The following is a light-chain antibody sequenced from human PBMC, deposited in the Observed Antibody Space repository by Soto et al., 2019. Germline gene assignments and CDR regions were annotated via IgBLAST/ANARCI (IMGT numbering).Light chain of an antibody. CDR2: GAS. CDR1: QGIRSW. CDR3: QQASGFPLYT. J-gene: IGKJ2*01. V-gene: IGKV1-12*02. Sequence: DIQMTQSPSSVSASVGDRITITCRASQGIRSWLAWYQQKPGKAPKLLIYGASTLHIGVPSRFSGSGSGTDFTLTISNLQPEDIATYYCQQASGFPLYTFGQGTKVEIK.